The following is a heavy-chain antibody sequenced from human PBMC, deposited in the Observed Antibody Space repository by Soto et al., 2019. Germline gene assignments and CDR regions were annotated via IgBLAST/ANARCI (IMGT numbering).Heavy chain of an antibody. CDR3: ARREGLATISYYFGF. Sequence: TLSLACSVSDDSVNSDKYYWCWIRQSPRKSLKWIGSIYYRGYTYYNLSLQTRVTISLDKSKSQFSLRLNSVTAADSAVYFCARREGLATISYYFGFLGQGAQVTVSS. J-gene: IGHJ4*02. CDR2: IYYRGYT. V-gene: IGHV4-39*01. D-gene: IGHD3-9*01. CDR1: DDSVNSDKYY.